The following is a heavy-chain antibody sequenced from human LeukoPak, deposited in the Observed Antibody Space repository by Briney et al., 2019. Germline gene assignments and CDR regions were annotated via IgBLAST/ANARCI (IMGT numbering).Heavy chain of an antibody. Sequence: AGGSLRLSCAASGFTFSSYEMNWVRQAPGKGLEWVSSIGSSGSYIYYADSLTGRFTISRDNAKNSLYLQMNSLRAEDTAMYYCARRATTERGHSYGLDFWGQGTLVTVSS. CDR2: IGSSGSYI. CDR1: GFTFSSYE. V-gene: IGHV3-21*01. J-gene: IGHJ4*02. D-gene: IGHD5-18*01. CDR3: ARRATTERGHSYGLDF.